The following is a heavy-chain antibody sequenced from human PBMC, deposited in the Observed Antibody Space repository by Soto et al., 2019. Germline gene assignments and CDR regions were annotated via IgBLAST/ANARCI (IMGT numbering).Heavy chain of an antibody. CDR2: IYPGDSDT. V-gene: IGHV5-51*01. J-gene: IGHJ6*02. CDR1: GYTFTDYW. D-gene: IGHD4-4*01. CDR3: ARHISNFRYSYYATDV. Sequence: PGESLKISCKGSGYTFTDYWIGWVRQLPGKGLEWMGIIYPGDSDTRYSPSFQGHVTITVDKSTSTAYLQWNTLKASDTAMDYCARHISNFRYSYYATDVWGQVSKVTVSS.